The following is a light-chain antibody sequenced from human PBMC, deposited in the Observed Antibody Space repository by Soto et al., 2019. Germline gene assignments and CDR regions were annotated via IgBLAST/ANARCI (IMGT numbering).Light chain of an antibody. CDR2: GAT. Sequence: DIQMTQSPSSLSASIGDRVTIICRASEGINNYLAWFQQKPGKAPKSLIYGATYLQSGVPSRFSGSEFGTEFSLTISSLQPEDIATYYCQQYQRYPPSFGGGTKVKIK. J-gene: IGKJ4*01. V-gene: IGKV1-16*01. CDR1: EGINNY. CDR3: QQYQRYPPS.